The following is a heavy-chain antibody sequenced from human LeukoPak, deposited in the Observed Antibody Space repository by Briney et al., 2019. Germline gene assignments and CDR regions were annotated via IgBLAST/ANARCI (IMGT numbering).Heavy chain of an antibody. Sequence: PGGSLRLSCAASGFTFSSYAMSWVRQAPGKGLEWVSAISGSGGSTYHADSVKGRFTISRDNSKNTLYLQMNSLRAEDTAVYYCAKCGLWFGEFQYYFDYWGQGTLVTVSS. CDR3: AKCGLWFGEFQYYFDY. V-gene: IGHV3-23*01. J-gene: IGHJ4*02. CDR2: ISGSGGST. D-gene: IGHD3-10*01. CDR1: GFTFSSYA.